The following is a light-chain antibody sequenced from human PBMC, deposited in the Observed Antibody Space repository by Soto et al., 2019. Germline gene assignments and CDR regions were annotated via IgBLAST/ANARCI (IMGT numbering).Light chain of an antibody. Sequence: DTQMTQSRSTLCASVGDSVTSTCRASQSISSWLAWYQQRPGKAHKLLIYKASTLKSGVPSRFSGSGSGTEFTLTISSLQPDDFATYYCQHYNSYSEAFGQGTKVAIK. J-gene: IGKJ1*01. V-gene: IGKV1-5*03. CDR3: QHYNSYSEA. CDR2: KAS. CDR1: QSISSW.